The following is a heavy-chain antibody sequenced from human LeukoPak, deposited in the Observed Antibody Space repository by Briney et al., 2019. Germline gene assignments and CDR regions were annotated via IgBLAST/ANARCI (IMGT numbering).Heavy chain of an antibody. J-gene: IGHJ5*02. D-gene: IGHD5-18*01. CDR2: INPSGGST. CDR1: GYTFTSYY. Sequence: ASVKVSCTASGYTFTSYYMHWVRQAPGQGLEWMGIINPSGGSTSYAQKFQGRVTMTRDTSTSTVYMELSSLRSEDTAVYYCARESVDTAMVTGDNWFDPWGQGTLVTVSS. CDR3: ARESVDTAMVTGDNWFDP. V-gene: IGHV1-46*01.